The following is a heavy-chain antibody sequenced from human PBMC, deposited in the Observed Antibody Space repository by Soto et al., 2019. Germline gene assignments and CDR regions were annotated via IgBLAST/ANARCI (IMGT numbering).Heavy chain of an antibody. V-gene: IGHV1-8*01. Sequence: GASVKVSCKASGYTFTSYDINWVRQATGQGLEWVGWMNPNSGNTGYAQKFQGRVTMTRNTSISTAYMELSSLRSEDTAVYYCARGVRDCSGTSCYGDWFDPWGQGTLVTVSS. CDR3: ARGVRDCSGTSCYGDWFDP. CDR1: GYTFTSYD. D-gene: IGHD2-2*01. CDR2: MNPNSGNT. J-gene: IGHJ5*02.